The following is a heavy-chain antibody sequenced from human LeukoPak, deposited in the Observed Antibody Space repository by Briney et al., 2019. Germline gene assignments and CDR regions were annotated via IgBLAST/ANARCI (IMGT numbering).Heavy chain of an antibody. J-gene: IGHJ4*02. D-gene: IGHD3-10*01. Sequence: GGSLRLSCAVSGFTFSSYAMNWVRQAPGKGLEWVSTISGSGGSTYYADSVKGRFTISRDNSKNTAYLQMDSLKTEDTAVYYCTGNYYGSGSYADFDYWGQGTLVTVSS. CDR1: GFTFSSYA. CDR2: ISGSGGST. V-gene: IGHV3-23*01. CDR3: TGNYYGSGSYADFDY.